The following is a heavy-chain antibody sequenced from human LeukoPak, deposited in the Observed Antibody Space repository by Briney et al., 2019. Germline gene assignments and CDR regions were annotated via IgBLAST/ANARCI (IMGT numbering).Heavy chain of an antibody. Sequence: SETLSLTCAVYGGSFGGYYWSWIRQPQGKGLEWIGEINHSGSTNYNPSLKSRVTISVDTSKNQFSLKLSSVTAADTAVYYCARGDYVWGSYRSHHFDYWGQGTLVTVSS. D-gene: IGHD3-16*02. V-gene: IGHV4-34*01. CDR3: ARGDYVWGSYRSHHFDY. J-gene: IGHJ4*02. CDR2: INHSGST. CDR1: GGSFGGYY.